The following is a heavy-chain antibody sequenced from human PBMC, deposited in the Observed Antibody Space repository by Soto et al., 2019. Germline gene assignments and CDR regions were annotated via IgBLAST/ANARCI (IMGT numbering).Heavy chain of an antibody. CDR3: ATHIVVALADAQPEWFDP. CDR1: GGSISSSSYY. J-gene: IGHJ5*02. CDR2: IYYSRGT. V-gene: IGHV4-39*01. D-gene: IGHD2-15*01. Sequence: SETLSLTCTASGGSISSSSYYWGWIRQPPGKGREWIGSIYYSRGTYYNPSLKSRVTISVDTSKNQFSLKLSAVTAADTAVYYCATHIVVALADAQPEWFDPWGQGTLVTVSS.